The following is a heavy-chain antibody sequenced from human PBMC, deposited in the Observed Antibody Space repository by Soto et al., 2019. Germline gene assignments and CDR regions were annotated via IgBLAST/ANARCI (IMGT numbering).Heavy chain of an antibody. D-gene: IGHD3-3*02. CDR1: GGSISSGSYS. CDR2: IYHSGSA. CDR3: ASPKIAFSNWFDP. V-gene: IGHV4-39*01. J-gene: IGHJ5*02. Sequence: PSETLSLTCAVSGGSISSGSYSWSWLRQPPGKGLEWIGCIYHSGSAYYNPSLKSRVTISIDRSKNQFSLRLSSVTAADRSLYYCASPKIAFSNWFDPWGQGTLVTVSS.